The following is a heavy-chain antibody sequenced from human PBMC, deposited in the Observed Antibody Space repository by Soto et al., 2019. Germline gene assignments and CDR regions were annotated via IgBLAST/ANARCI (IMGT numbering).Heavy chain of an antibody. CDR2: IIPIFDTA. CDR3: ARGVYYYDSSATLPYYFDY. D-gene: IGHD3-22*01. Sequence: QVHLMQSGAEVNKPGSSVKVSCKASGGTFSSYAITWVRQAPGQGLEWMGGIIPIFDTANYAQKFQGRVTITADESTSTAYMELSSLRSEDTAVYYCARGVYYYDSSATLPYYFDYWGQGTLVTVSS. CDR1: GGTFSSYA. J-gene: IGHJ4*02. V-gene: IGHV1-69*01.